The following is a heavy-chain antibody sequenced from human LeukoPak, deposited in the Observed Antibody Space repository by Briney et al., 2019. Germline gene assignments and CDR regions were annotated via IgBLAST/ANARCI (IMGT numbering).Heavy chain of an antibody. CDR3: AREGTTSLDY. CDR1: GXSVSTNHW. CDR2: SHHIGSI. V-gene: IGHV4-4*02. J-gene: IGHJ4*02. Sequence: PSETLSLTCAVSGXSVSTNHWWSWVRQPPGKGLEWIGESHHIGSINYNPSLKSRVTISVDKSKNQFSLKLSSVTAADTAVYYCAREGTTSLDYWGQGTLVTVSS. D-gene: IGHD2/OR15-2a*01.